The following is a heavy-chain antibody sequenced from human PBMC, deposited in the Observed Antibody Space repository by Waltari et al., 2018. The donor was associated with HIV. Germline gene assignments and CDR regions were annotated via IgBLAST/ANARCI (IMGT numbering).Heavy chain of an antibody. Sequence: QVQLQESGPGLGKPSQTLSRSCTVPGGTISSGRDYRSWVRQPAGKGLEWIGRIYTSGSTNYNPSLKSRVTISVDTSKNQFSLKLSSVTAADTAVYYCARRGIQLWFYAFDIWGQGTMVTVSS. CDR1: GGTISSGRDY. J-gene: IGHJ3*02. V-gene: IGHV4-61*02. CDR3: ARRGIQLWFYAFDI. CDR2: IYTSGST. D-gene: IGHD5-18*01.